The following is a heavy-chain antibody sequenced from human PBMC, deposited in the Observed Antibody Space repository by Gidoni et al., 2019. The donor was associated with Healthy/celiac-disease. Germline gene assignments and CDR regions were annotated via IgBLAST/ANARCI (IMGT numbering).Heavy chain of an antibody. CDR3: ARDGGSYIDY. CDR1: GFTFSSYA. J-gene: IGHJ4*02. D-gene: IGHD1-26*01. Sequence: QVQLVESGGGVVQPGRSLRRYCAASGFTFSSYAMHWVRQAPGKGLEWVAVISYDGSNKYYADSVKGRFTISRDNSKNTLYLQMNSLRAEDTAVYYCARDGGSYIDYWGQGTLVTVSS. CDR2: ISYDGSNK. V-gene: IGHV3-30-3*01.